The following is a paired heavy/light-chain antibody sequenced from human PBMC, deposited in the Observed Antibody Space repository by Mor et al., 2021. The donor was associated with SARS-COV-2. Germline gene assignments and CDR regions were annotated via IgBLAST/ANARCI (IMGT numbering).Heavy chain of an antibody. J-gene: IGHJ6*02. CDR3: ARLRSFTSSFYYAMDV. CDR1: GVSFNGYY. Sequence: QVQLQQWGTGLLKPSETLSLTCAVYGVSFNGYYWTWIRQPPGKGLEWIGEINHSGTTNYIPSLKSRVAISLDTSKNHFSLKLSSVTAADTAVYYCARLRSFTSSFYYAMDVWGQGTTVTVSS. D-gene: IGHD3-9*01. CDR2: INHSGTT. V-gene: IGHV4-34*01.
Light chain of an antibody. CDR1: QSLNN. CDR3: QQFKNWPPWT. J-gene: IGKJ1*01. V-gene: IGKV3-15*01. Sequence: EIVMTQSPATLSVSPGERATLSCRASQSLNNLAWYQQRPGQAPRLLIYGVSTRATGIPARFSGSGAGTEFTLTISSLQSEDFGVYYCQQFKNWPPWTFGQGTKVEIK. CDR2: GVS.